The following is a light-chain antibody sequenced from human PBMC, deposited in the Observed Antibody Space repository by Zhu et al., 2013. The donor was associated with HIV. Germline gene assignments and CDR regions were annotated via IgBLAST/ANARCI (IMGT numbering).Light chain of an antibody. V-gene: IGKV1-5*03. CDR2: KAS. CDR1: QSISSW. J-gene: IGKJ2*02. Sequence: DIQMTQSPSTLSASVGDRVTITCRASQSISSWLAWYQQKQGNAPRLLIYKASSLESGVPSRFSGSGSGTEFTLTIRSLQPDDFATYYCQQANSFPRTFGQGTKLEIK. CDR3: QQANSFPRT.